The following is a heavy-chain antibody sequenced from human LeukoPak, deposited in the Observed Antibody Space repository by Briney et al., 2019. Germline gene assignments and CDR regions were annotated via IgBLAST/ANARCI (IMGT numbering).Heavy chain of an antibody. Sequence: SETLSLTCTASGDSINTYYWSWVRQPPGKGLEWIGHIYYSGSTKYNPPIKSRVTISIDTSKNQFSLKLSSGTAADTAVYYWARSLRGDRFATDYWGQGTLVTVSS. CDR3: ARSLRGDRFATDY. D-gene: IGHD5/OR15-5a*01. CDR1: GDSINTYY. V-gene: IGHV4-59*08. CDR2: IYYSGST. J-gene: IGHJ4*02.